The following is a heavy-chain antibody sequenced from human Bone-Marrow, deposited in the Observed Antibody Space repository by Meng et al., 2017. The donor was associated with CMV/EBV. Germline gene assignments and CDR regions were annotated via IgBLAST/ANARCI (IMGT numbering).Heavy chain of an antibody. CDR3: ARDEEIFGVVGPFDP. CDR2: MNPNSGNT. V-gene: IGHV1-8*01. D-gene: IGHD3-3*01. Sequence: ASVKVSCKASGYTFTSYDINWVRQATGQGLEWMGWMNPNSGNTGYAQKFQGRVTMTRNTYISTAYMELSSLRSEDTAVYYCARDEEIFGVVGPFDPCGQGTLVTVPS. CDR1: GYTFTSYD. J-gene: IGHJ5*02.